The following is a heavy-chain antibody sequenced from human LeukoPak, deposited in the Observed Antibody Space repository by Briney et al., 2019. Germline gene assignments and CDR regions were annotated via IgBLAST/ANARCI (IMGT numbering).Heavy chain of an antibody. Sequence: GGSLRLSCAASGFTVSSNYMSWVRQAPGKGLEWVSVIYSGGSTYYADSVKGRFTISRDNSKNTLYLQMNSLRAEDTAVYYCARPRTARAGLDYWGQGTLVTVSS. V-gene: IGHV3-66*04. CDR2: IYSGGST. CDR1: GFTVSSNY. CDR3: ARPRTARAGLDY. D-gene: IGHD6-13*01. J-gene: IGHJ4*02.